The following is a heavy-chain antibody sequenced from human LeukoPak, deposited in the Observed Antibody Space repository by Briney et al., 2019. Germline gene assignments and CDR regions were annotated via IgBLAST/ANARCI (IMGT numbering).Heavy chain of an antibody. CDR3: ARSGYSYGPDY. Sequence: GASVKVSCKASGYTFTSYGISWVRQAPGQGLEWMGGIIPIFGTANYAQKFQGRVTITADKSTSTAYMELSSLKASDTAMYYCARSGYSYGPDYWGQGTLVTVSS. V-gene: IGHV1-69*06. D-gene: IGHD5-18*01. CDR1: GYTFTSYG. J-gene: IGHJ4*02. CDR2: IIPIFGTA.